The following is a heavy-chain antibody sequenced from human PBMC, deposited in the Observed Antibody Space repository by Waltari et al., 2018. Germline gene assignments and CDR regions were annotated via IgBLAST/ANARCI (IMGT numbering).Heavy chain of an antibody. CDR3: ARHPSYYDSSGYLTPDWYFDL. CDR1: GYSFTSYW. D-gene: IGHD3-22*01. CDR2: IYPGDSDT. J-gene: IGHJ2*01. V-gene: IGHV5-51*01. Sequence: EVQLVQSGAEVKKPGESLKISFKGSGYSFTSYWIGWVLQMPGKALEWTGIIYPGDSDTSISPSFECQVTIAADKSSSTGYLQGSSLKASDTAMYYCARHPSYYDSSGYLTPDWYFDLWGRGTLVTVSS.